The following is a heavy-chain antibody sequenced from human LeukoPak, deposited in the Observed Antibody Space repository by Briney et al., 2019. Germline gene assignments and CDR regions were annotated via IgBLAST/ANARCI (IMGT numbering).Heavy chain of an antibody. CDR1: GGSISSYY. J-gene: IGHJ4*02. CDR2: IYYSGST. D-gene: IGHD5/OR15-5a*01. Sequence: SETLSLTCTVSGGSISSYYWSWIRQPPWKGLEWIGYIYYSGSTNYNPSLKSRVTISVDTSKNQFSLKLSSVTAADTAVYYCARGLGGPHFDYWGQGTLVTVSS. V-gene: IGHV4-59*01. CDR3: ARGLGGPHFDY.